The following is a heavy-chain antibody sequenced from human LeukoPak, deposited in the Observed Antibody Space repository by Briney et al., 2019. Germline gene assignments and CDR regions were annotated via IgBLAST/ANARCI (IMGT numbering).Heavy chain of an antibody. CDR3: AREAPYGDYYFDY. Sequence: ASVKVSCKASGYTFTSYAMHWVRQAPGQRLEWMGWINAGNGNTKYSQKFQGRVTITRDTSASTAYMELSSLRSEDTAVYYCAREAPYGDYYFDYWGQGTLVTVSS. V-gene: IGHV1-3*01. CDR1: GYTFTSYA. CDR2: INAGNGNT. J-gene: IGHJ4*02. D-gene: IGHD4-17*01.